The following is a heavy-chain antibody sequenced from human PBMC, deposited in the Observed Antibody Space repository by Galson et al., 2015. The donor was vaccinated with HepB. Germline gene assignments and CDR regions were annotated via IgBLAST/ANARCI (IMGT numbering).Heavy chain of an antibody. CDR3: AHSTSAAAVHWYFDL. D-gene: IGHD6-13*01. CDR1: GFSLSTSGVG. V-gene: IGHV2-5*02. Sequence: PALVKPTQTLTLTCTFSGFSLSTSGVGVGWIRQPPGKALEWLALIYWDDDKRYSPSLKSRLTITKDTSKNQVVLTMTNMDPVDTATYYCAHSTSAAAVHWYFDLWGRGTLVTVSS. CDR2: IYWDDDK. J-gene: IGHJ2*01.